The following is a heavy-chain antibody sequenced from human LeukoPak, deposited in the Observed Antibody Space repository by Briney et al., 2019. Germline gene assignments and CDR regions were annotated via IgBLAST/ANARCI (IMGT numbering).Heavy chain of an antibody. CDR1: GFTFSSYW. CDR3: AKGGSSWSRFDY. Sequence: GGSLRLSCAASGFTFSSYWMSWVRQAPGKGLEWVSTISGSGGSTYYADSVKGQFTISRDNSKNTLYLQMNSLRVEDTAVYYCAKGGSSWSRFDYWGQGTLVTVSS. J-gene: IGHJ4*02. V-gene: IGHV3-23*01. CDR2: ISGSGGST. D-gene: IGHD6-13*01.